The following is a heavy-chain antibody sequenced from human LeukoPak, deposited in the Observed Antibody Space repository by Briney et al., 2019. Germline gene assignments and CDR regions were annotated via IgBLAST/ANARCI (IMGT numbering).Heavy chain of an antibody. D-gene: IGHD5-12*01. Sequence: GGSLRLSCAASGFTFSSYAMSWVRQAPGKGLEWVSAISGSGGSTYYADSVKGRFTISRDNSKNTLYLQMNSLRAEDTAVYYCAKDLALDSGYDFWDRYWGQGTLVTVSS. CDR2: ISGSGGST. CDR1: GFTFSSYA. V-gene: IGHV3-23*01. J-gene: IGHJ4*02. CDR3: AKDLALDSGYDFWDRY.